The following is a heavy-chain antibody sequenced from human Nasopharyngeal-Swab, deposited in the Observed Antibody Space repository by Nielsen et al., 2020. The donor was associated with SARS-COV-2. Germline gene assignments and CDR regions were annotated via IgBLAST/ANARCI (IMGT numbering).Heavy chain of an antibody. V-gene: IGHV1-3*04. Sequence: WVRQAPGQGLDWMGWITTDHGDTYYSQKFQGRVTITRDTSASTAYMELSSLRSEDTAVYYCARDPTVTTDYYYYYYMDVWGKGTTVTVS. CDR2: ITTDHGDT. CDR3: ARDPTVTTDYYYYYYMDV. J-gene: IGHJ6*03. D-gene: IGHD4-17*01.